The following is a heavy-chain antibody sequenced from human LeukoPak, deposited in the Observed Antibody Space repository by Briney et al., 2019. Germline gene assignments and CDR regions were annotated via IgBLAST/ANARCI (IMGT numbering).Heavy chain of an antibody. J-gene: IGHJ3*02. Sequence: GGSLRLSCAVSGFTFSSYEMNWVRQAPGKGLEWVSYISSSGSTIYYADSVKGRFTISRDNAKKSLYLQMNSLRAEDTAVYYCARARLTDYVWGRRAFDIWGQGTMVTISS. D-gene: IGHD3-16*01. V-gene: IGHV3-48*03. CDR2: ISSSGSTI. CDR3: ARARLTDYVWGRRAFDI. CDR1: GFTFSSYE.